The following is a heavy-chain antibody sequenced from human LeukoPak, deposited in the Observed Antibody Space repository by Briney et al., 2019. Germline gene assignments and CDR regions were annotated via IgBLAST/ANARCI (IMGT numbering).Heavy chain of an antibody. CDR2: INPILGIA. CDR3: ARDGAHYYSYGPSDY. Sequence: ASVKVSCKASGGTFSSYAISWVRQAPGQGLEWMGRINPILGIANYAQKFQGRVTITADKSTSTAYMELSSLRSEDTAVYYCARDGAHYYSYGPSDYWGQGTLVTVSS. CDR1: GGTFSSYA. D-gene: IGHD5-18*01. J-gene: IGHJ4*02. V-gene: IGHV1-69*04.